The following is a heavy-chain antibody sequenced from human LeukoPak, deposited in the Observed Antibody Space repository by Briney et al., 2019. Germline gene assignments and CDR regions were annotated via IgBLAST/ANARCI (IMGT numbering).Heavy chain of an antibody. D-gene: IGHD3-22*01. CDR3: ARGPYYYDSPFDY. CDR1: GFTFSSYW. Sequence: GGSLRLSCAASGFTFSSYWMSWVRQAPGKGLEWVSYISSSSSTIYYADSVKGRFTISRDNAKNSLYLQMNSLRAEDTAVYYCARGPYYYDSPFDYWGQGTLVTVSS. J-gene: IGHJ4*02. CDR2: ISSSSSTI. V-gene: IGHV3-48*04.